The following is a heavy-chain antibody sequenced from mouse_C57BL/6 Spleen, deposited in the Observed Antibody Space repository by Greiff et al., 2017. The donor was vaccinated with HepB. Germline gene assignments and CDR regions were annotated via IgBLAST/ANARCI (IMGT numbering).Heavy chain of an antibody. CDR1: GYTFTSYW. CDR2: IYPGSGST. J-gene: IGHJ4*01. CDR3: ARRDGNRYYAMDY. D-gene: IGHD2-1*01. Sequence: QVQLQQPGAELVKPGASVKMSCKASGYTFTSYWITWVKQRPGQGLEWIGDIYPGSGSTNYNEKFKSKATLTVDTSSSKAYMQLSSLTSEDSEVYYCARRDGNRYYAMDYWGQGTSVTFSS. V-gene: IGHV1-55*01.